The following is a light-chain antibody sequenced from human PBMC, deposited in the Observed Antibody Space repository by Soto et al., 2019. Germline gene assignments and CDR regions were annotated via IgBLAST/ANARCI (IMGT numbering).Light chain of an antibody. CDR3: SSYTTSSTVI. V-gene: IGLV2-14*03. CDR1: SNDIGGYSY. J-gene: IGLJ2*01. Sequence: QSALTQPASVSGSPGQSITISCTGTSNDIGGYSYVSWYQQHPGKAPQLLIYDVSNRPSGVSDRFSGSKSGNTASLTISGGQAEDEADYYCSSYTTSSTVIFGGGTKVTVL. CDR2: DVS.